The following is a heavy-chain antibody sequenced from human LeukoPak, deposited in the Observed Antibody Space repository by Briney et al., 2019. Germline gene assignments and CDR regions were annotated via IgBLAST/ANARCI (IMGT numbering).Heavy chain of an antibody. CDR2: ISAYNGNT. J-gene: IGHJ2*01. CDR3: ARVKKHYYDSSGYYYVDWYFDL. CDR1: GYTFTSYG. D-gene: IGHD3-22*01. V-gene: IGHV1-18*01. Sequence: GASVKVSCKASGYTFTSYGISWVRQAPGQGLEWMGWISAYNGNTNYAQKLQGRVTMTTDTSTSTAYMELRSLRSDDTAVYYCARVKKHYYDSSGYYYVDWYFDLWGRGTLVTVSS.